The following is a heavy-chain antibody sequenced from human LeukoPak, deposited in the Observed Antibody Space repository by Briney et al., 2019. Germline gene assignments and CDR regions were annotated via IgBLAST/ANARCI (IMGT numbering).Heavy chain of an antibody. D-gene: IGHD3-3*01. CDR3: ARDPPYYDFWRGPSSYYYYGMDV. CDR1: GFTFSDYY. Sequence: KPGGFLRLSCAASGFTFSDYYMSWIRQAPGKGLEWVSYISSSGSTIYYADSVKGRFTISRDNAKNSLYLQMNSLRAEDTAVYYCARDPPYYDFWRGPSSYYYYGMDVWGQGTTVTVSS. J-gene: IGHJ6*02. V-gene: IGHV3-11*01. CDR2: ISSSGSTI.